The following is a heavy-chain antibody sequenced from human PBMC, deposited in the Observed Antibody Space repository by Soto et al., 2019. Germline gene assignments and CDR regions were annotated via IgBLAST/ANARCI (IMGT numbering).Heavy chain of an antibody. CDR1: GFSLSTSGVG. CDR3: AHKGAGYRVFKY. D-gene: IGHD5-12*01. J-gene: IGHJ4*02. CDR2: IYWDDDK. Sequence: QITLKESGPTLVKPTQTLTLACTFSGFSLSTSGVGVGWIRQPPGKALEWLALIYWDDDKRYSPSLKSRLTITKDTSKNQVVLTTTNMDPVDTATYYCAHKGAGYRVFKYLGQGTLVTVSS. V-gene: IGHV2-5*02.